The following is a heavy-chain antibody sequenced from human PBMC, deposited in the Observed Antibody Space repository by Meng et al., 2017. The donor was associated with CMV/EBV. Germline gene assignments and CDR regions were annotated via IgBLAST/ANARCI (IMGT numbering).Heavy chain of an antibody. J-gene: IGHJ4*02. CDR2: IQVIGHT. D-gene: IGHD3-16*01. CDR3: AGSRPGGGACDY. Sequence: QVRVQGTGPGLVKPSETRSLTCTCTGASIKNFNWNVVRQPAGQGLEWIGFIQVIGHTVYNPSLKSRVTVSLDASKSQFSLTLNSVTATDTATYYCAGSRPGGGACDYWGQGILVTVSS. V-gene: IGHV4-4*07. CDR1: GASIKNFN.